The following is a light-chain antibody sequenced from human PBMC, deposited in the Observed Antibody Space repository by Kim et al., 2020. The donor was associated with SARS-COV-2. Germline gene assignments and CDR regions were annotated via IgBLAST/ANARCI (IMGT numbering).Light chain of an antibody. CDR3: QQYYSSPPWT. J-gene: IGKJ1*01. CDR1: QSVYYSSNKKDY. Sequence: TSNIKSSQSVYYSSNKKDYLAWYQQKPREPPRLLIYWAYTRESGGPDRFSGSGSGTDFALTIGSLQAEDVAVCYCQQYYSSPPWTFGQGTKVDIK. V-gene: IGKV4-1*01. CDR2: WAY.